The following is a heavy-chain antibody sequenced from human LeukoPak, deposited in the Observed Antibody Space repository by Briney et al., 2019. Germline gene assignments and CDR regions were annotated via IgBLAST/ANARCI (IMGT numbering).Heavy chain of an antibody. D-gene: IGHD2-21*01. CDR3: AKEFLRWGFDP. CDR2: AFSDGRT. J-gene: IGHJ5*02. CDR1: GITVSTNY. Sequence: GGSLRLSCAASGITVSTNYMSWVRQAPGKGLEWVSIAFSDGRTFYADSVKGRFTISRDNSKNTLYLQMNSLRAEDTAIYYCAKEFLRWGFDPWGQGTLVTVSS. V-gene: IGHV3-53*01.